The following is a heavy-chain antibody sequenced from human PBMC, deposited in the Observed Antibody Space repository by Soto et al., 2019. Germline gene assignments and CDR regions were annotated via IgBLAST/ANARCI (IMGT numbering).Heavy chain of an antibody. D-gene: IGHD1-26*01. J-gene: IGHJ5*02. CDR2: ISGSGFKK. V-gene: IGHV3-23*01. Sequence: GSLRLSCAASGFIFENFGMSWVRQAPGKGLEWISSISGSGFKKYYADSVKGRFTISRDNSKSTVYLELNNLSAEDTAVYHCAKNQGVELVPLAAVDWFDPWGQGSVVTVSS. CDR3: AKNQGVELVPLAAVDWFDP. CDR1: GFIFENFG.